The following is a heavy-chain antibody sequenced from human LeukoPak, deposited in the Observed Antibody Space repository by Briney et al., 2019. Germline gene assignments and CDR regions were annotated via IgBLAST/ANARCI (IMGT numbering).Heavy chain of an antibody. CDR2: IIPIFDTA. CDR1: GGSFRNYA. J-gene: IGHJ5*02. Sequence: ASVKVSCKASGGSFRNYAISWVRQAPGQGLERMGGIIPIFDTANYAQKLQGRVTITADESTSTAYMELSGLRSEDTAVYYCARGDSWFDPWGQGTLVTVSS. CDR3: ARGDSWFDP. V-gene: IGHV1-69*13.